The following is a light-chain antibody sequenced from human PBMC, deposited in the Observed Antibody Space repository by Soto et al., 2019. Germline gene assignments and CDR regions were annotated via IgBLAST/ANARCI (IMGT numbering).Light chain of an antibody. CDR2: EVS. J-gene: IGLJ1*01. Sequence: QSVLTQHASVSGSPGQSITSSCTGTSGDVGAYNYVSWYQVHPGKAPTLIISEVSNRPSGVSSRFSGSKSTNTASLTISGLRPEDEAEYYCRSYTRSSTQVFGTGTKVTVL. CDR1: SGDVGAYNY. CDR3: RSYTRSSTQV. V-gene: IGLV2-14*01.